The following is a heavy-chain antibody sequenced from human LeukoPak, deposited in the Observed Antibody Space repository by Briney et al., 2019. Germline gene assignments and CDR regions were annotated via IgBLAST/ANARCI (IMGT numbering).Heavy chain of an antibody. J-gene: IGHJ4*02. CDR3: VKGEVRGYKKRGVDY. D-gene: IGHD5-18*01. V-gene: IGHV3-64D*06. Sequence: GESLRLSCSASGFTFNKYVMHWVRQAPDKGLEYVSGVSNNGDSTYYADSVKGRFTISRDNSKNTLYLQMSSLRPEDTAAYYCVKGEVRGYKKRGVDYWGQGTLVTVSS. CDR2: VSNNGDST. CDR1: GFTFNKYV.